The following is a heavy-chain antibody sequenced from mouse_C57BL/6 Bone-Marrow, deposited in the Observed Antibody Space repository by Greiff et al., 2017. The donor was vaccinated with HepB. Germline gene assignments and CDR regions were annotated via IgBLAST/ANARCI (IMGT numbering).Heavy chain of an antibody. Sequence: DVQLQESGPGLVKPSQSLSLTCSVTGYSITSGYYWNWIRQFPGNKLEWMGYISYDGSNNYNPSLKNRISITRDTSKNQFFLKLNSVTTEDTATYYCARREKTSWDPFAYWGQGTLVTVSA. V-gene: IGHV3-6*01. CDR2: ISYDGSN. CDR1: GYSITSGYY. CDR3: ARREKTSWDPFAY. J-gene: IGHJ3*01. D-gene: IGHD4-1*01.